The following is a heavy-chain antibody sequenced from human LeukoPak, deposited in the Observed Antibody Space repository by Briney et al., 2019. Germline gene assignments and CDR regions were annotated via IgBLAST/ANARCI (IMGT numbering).Heavy chain of an antibody. D-gene: IGHD4-17*01. CDR3: ARDLTTVTTWDHYYYYGMDV. V-gene: IGHV3-66*01. Sequence: GGSLRLSCAASGFTVSSNYMSWVRQAPGKGLEWVSVIYSGGSTYYADSVKGRFTISRDNPKNTLYLQMNSLRAEDTAVYYCARDLTTVTTWDHYYYYGMDVWGQGTTVTVSS. CDR1: GFTVSSNY. J-gene: IGHJ6*02. CDR2: IYSGGST.